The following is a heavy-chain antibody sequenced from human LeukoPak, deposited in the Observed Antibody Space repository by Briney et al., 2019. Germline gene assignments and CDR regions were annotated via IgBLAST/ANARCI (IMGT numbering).Heavy chain of an antibody. CDR2: MRIRSNYI. V-gene: IGHV3-21*01. CDR1: GYTFSSYS. J-gene: IGHJ4*02. Sequence: PGGSLRLSCVASGYTFSSYSINWVRHAPGKGLEWVSSMRIRSNYIYYADSVRGRFSISRDDARDSLYLQMNSLRAEDTAVYFCVRLRRNSDTSGFYYYYDFWGQGTLVTVSS. D-gene: IGHD3-22*01. CDR3: VRLRRNSDTSGFYYYYDF.